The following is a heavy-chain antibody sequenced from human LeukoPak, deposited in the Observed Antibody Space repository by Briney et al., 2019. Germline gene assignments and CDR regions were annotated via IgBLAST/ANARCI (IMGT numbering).Heavy chain of an antibody. CDR3: ARDYLWAFDF. Sequence: GGSLRLFCAASGFTFSSYSLNWVRQAPGKGLEWVSYISASSGNIKYADSVKGRFTISRDNAKNSLYLQMNSLRAEDTAVYYCARDYLWAFDFWGQGTMVTVSS. J-gene: IGHJ3*01. D-gene: IGHD3-16*01. CDR1: GFTFSSYS. V-gene: IGHV3-48*01. CDR2: ISASSGNI.